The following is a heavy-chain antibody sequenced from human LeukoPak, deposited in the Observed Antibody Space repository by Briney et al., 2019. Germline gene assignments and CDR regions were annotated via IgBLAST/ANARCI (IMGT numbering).Heavy chain of an antibody. J-gene: IGHJ4*02. CDR1: GYTFTSYY. CDR2: IIPIFGTA. V-gene: IGHV1-69*13. Sequence: SVKVSCKASGYTFTSYYMRWVRQAPGQGLEWMGGIIPIFGTANYAQKFQGRVTITADESTSTAYMELSSLRSEDTAVYYCASDNCGGDCYSMPYFDYWGQGTLVTVSS. CDR3: ASDNCGGDCYSMPYFDY. D-gene: IGHD2-21*02.